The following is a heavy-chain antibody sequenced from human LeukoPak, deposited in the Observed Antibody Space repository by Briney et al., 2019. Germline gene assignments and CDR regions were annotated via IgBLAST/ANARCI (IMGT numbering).Heavy chain of an antibody. CDR1: GGSITNNNCY. V-gene: IGHV4-39*07. Sequence: SETLSLTYTASGGSITNNNCYWGWVRQPPGKGLEWIASIYYSGSSYYNPSLKSRVTMSVDTSKNQFSLKLSSVTAADTAVYYCVRLDYSNFFDYWGQGNLVSVSS. CDR3: VRLDYSNFFDY. D-gene: IGHD4-11*01. J-gene: IGHJ4*02. CDR2: IYYSGSS.